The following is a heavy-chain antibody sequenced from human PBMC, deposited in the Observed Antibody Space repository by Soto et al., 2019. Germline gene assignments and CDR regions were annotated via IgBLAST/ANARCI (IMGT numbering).Heavy chain of an antibody. D-gene: IGHD3-10*01. CDR3: ARGRSIHGSGSYFGYYFDY. V-gene: IGHV1-69*06. Sequence: QVQLVQSGAEVKKPGSSVKVSCKASGGTFSSYAISWVRQAPGQGLEWMGGIIPIFGTANYAQKFQGRVTNTADKSTSTAYMELSSLRSEDTAVYYCARGRSIHGSGSYFGYYFDYWGQGTLVTVSS. CDR2: IIPIFGTA. CDR1: GGTFSSYA. J-gene: IGHJ4*02.